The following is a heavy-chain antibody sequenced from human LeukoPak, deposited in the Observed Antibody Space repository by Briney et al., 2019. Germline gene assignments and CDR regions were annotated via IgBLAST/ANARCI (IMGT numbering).Heavy chain of an antibody. CDR3: ARHKSDYGDYHAH. CDR2: TYYSGST. J-gene: IGHJ4*02. CDR1: DVTMSGYY. D-gene: IGHD4-17*01. V-gene: IGHV4-59*08. Sequence: SETLSLTCTVSDVTMSGYYWSWIRQAPGKGLEWIGYTYYSGSTNYNPSLKRRVTISEDRSMNQFSLKLSSVTAADTAVYYCARHKSDYGDYHAHWGQGTLVTVSS.